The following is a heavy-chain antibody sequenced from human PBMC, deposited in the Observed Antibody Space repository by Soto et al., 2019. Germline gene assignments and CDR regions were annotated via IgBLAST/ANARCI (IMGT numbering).Heavy chain of an antibody. D-gene: IGHD3-3*01. CDR3: ARYFWSGPLPYHFDF. V-gene: IGHV1-18*01. Sequence: QVQLVQSGPEVKKPGASVKVSCKGSGYTFNSFGISWVRQAPGQGLEWMGWISGYNANTKYAQKFQGRVTMTTDTSTSKAYMDLRGLGFDDTAGYYCARYFWSGPLPYHFDFWGQGTLVTVSS. J-gene: IGHJ4*02. CDR2: ISGYNANT. CDR1: GYTFNSFG.